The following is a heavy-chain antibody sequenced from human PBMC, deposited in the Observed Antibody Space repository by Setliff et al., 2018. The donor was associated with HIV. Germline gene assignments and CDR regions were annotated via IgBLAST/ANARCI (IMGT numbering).Heavy chain of an antibody. CDR1: GFIFEDFT. Sequence: GGSLRLSCAASGFIFEDFTMNWVRQVPGKGLEWVALISWDGSSAYYADSVKGRFAISRDNSKNSLFLQMHSLKTEDTALYYCAKAGSNYFDYWGQGTLVTVSS. CDR2: ISWDGSSA. J-gene: IGHJ4*02. D-gene: IGHD3-10*01. V-gene: IGHV3-43*01. CDR3: AKAGSNYFDY.